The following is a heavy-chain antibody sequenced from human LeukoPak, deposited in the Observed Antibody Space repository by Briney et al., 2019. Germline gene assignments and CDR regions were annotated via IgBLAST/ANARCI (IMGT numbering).Heavy chain of an antibody. V-gene: IGHV5-51*01. CDR2: IYPHDSDI. CDR1: EYIFGNYW. Sequence: GESLKISCKGSEYIFGNYWIGWVRQMPGKGLEWMAIIYPHDSDIRYSPSFQGQVTISADKSISTAYLQWSSLKASDTAMYYCALPPEDCSSTSCYDDRYYYMDVWGKGTTVTVSS. CDR3: ALPPEDCSSTSCYDDRYYYMDV. J-gene: IGHJ6*03. D-gene: IGHD2-2*01.